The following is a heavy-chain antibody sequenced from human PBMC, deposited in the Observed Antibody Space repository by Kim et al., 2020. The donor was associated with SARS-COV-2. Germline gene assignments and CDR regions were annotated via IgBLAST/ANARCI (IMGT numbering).Heavy chain of an antibody. Sequence: ASVKVSCKASGYTFSSHYMHWVRQAPAQGLEWMGIINPNGGSTSYAQRFQGRVTMTRDTSASTVYLEVSSLRSEDTAVYYCARANYYYGSGTYYKVGYRGMDVWGQGTTVTVSS. J-gene: IGHJ6*02. D-gene: IGHD3-10*01. CDR3: ARANYYYGSGTYYKVGYRGMDV. CDR1: GYTFSSHY. CDR2: INPNGGST. V-gene: IGHV1-46*01.